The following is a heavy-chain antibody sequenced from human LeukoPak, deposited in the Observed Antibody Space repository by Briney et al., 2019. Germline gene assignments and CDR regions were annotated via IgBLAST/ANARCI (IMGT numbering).Heavy chain of an antibody. J-gene: IGHJ3*02. CDR2: ISYDGSNK. CDR1: GFTFSSYA. Sequence: GGSLRLSCAASGFTFSSYAMHWVRQAPGKGLEWVAVISYDGSNKYYADSVKGQFTISRDNSKNTLYLQMNSLRAEDTAVYYCARPLQSIGAFDIWGQGTMVTVSS. D-gene: IGHD4-11*01. V-gene: IGHV3-30-3*01. CDR3: ARPLQSIGAFDI.